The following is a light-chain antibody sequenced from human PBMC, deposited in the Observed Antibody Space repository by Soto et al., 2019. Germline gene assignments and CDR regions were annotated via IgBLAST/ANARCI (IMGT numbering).Light chain of an antibody. CDR2: GSS. J-gene: IGKJ2*03. V-gene: IGKV3-20*01. Sequence: EIVLTQSPGILSLSPGERATLTCRASQSVDSRFLAWYQQKPGQAPRLLMYGSSTRATGIPDRFSGSGSGTDFTLTISRLDPEDFAVYYCQGFGSPHHYSFGQGTQLEIK. CDR1: QSVDSRF. CDR3: QGFGSPHHYS.